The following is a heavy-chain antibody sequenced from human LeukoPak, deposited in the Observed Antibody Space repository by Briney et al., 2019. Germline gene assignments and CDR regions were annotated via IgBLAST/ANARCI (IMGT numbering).Heavy chain of an antibody. D-gene: IGHD3-9*01. Sequence: SETLSLTCTVSGGSVSTYYWSWIRQPPGKGLEWIGYVYKDGDTNSNPSLKSRVTILVDTSKNQFSLKLSSVTAADTAVYYCARGSFNILTGYDPRPDYWGQGTLVLVSS. J-gene: IGHJ4*02. V-gene: IGHV4-59*02. CDR2: VYKDGDT. CDR1: GGSVSTYY. CDR3: ARGSFNILTGYDPRPDY.